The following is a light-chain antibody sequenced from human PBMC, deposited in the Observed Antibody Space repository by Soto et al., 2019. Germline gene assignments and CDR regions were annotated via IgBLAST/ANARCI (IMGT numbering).Light chain of an antibody. J-gene: IGLJ2*01. CDR3: SSYTSSSTVV. Sequence: QSALTQPASVSGSPGQSITLSCTGTSSDVGGYNYVSWYQQHPGKAPKLRIYDVSNRPSGVSNRFSGSKSGNTASLTISGRQAEDEADYYCSSYTSSSTVVFGGGTKLTVL. CDR1: SSDVGGYNY. V-gene: IGLV2-14*01. CDR2: DVS.